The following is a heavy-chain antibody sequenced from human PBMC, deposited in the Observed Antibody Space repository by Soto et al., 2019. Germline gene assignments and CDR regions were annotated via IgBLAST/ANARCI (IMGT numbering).Heavy chain of an antibody. CDR1: GYSFTSYW. CDR2: IDPSDSYT. Sequence: GESLQISCKGSGYSFTSYWISWVRQMPGKGLEWMGRIDPSDSYTNYSPSFQGHVTISADKSISTAYLQWSSLKASDTAMYYCARHRHSSGLRSSRMDVWGQGTTVTVSS. J-gene: IGHJ6*02. CDR3: ARHRHSSGLRSSRMDV. D-gene: IGHD6-19*01. V-gene: IGHV5-10-1*01.